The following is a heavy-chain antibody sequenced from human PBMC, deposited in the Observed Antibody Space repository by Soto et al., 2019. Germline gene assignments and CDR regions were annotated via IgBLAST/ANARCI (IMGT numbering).Heavy chain of an antibody. Sequence: QVQLVESGGGVVQPGRSLRLSCAASGFTFSSFGMHWVRQAPGKGLEWVVVTWYDGTNKYYADSVKGRFTISRDNSKNTLYLQMNSLRVEDTAVYYYARGYCSGGSCPPFDYWGQGTLVTVSS. J-gene: IGHJ4*02. CDR3: ARGYCSGGSCPPFDY. V-gene: IGHV3-33*01. D-gene: IGHD2-15*01. CDR2: TWYDGTNK. CDR1: GFTFSSFG.